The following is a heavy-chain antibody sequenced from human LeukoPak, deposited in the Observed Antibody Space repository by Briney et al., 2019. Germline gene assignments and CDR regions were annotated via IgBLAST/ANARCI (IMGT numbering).Heavy chain of an antibody. D-gene: IGHD2-2*01. CDR3: ARVAVVPAATYYYYYMDV. CDR1: GGSISSYY. V-gene: IGHV4-4*07. Sequence: SETLSLTCTVSGGSISSYYWSWIRQPAGKGLEWIGRIYTSGSTNYNPSLKSRVTMSVDTSKNQFSLKLSSVTAADTAVYYCARVAVVPAATYYYYYMDVWGKGTTVAVSS. J-gene: IGHJ6*03. CDR2: IYTSGST.